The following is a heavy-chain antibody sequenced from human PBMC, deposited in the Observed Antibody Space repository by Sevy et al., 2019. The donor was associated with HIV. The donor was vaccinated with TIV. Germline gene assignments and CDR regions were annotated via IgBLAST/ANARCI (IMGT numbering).Heavy chain of an antibody. J-gene: IGHJ3*02. V-gene: IGHV3-33*01. D-gene: IGHD1-26*01. CDR3: ARDPMVGATMAFDI. CDR1: GFTFSSYG. CDR2: IWYDGSNK. Sequence: GGSLRLSCAASGFTFSSYGMHWVRQAQGKGLEWVAVIWYDGSNKYYADSVKGRFTISRDNSKNTLYLQMNSLRAEDTAVYYCARDPMVGATMAFDIWGQGTMVTVSS.